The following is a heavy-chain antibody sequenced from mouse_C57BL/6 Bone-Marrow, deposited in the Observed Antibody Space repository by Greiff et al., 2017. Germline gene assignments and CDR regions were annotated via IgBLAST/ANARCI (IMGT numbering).Heavy chain of an antibody. Sequence: VQLQQSGPELVKPGASVKISCKASGYAFSSSWMNWVKQRPGKGLEWIGRIYPGDGDTNYNGKFKGKATLTADKSSSTAYMQLSSLPSEDSAVYFCARRDYYGSSHEGFAYWGQGTLVTVSA. CDR3: ARRDYYGSSHEGFAY. CDR2: IYPGDGDT. J-gene: IGHJ3*01. V-gene: IGHV1-82*01. CDR1: GYAFSSSW. D-gene: IGHD1-1*01.